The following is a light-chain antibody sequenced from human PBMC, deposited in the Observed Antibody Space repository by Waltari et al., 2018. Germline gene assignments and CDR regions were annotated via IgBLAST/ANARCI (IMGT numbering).Light chain of an antibody. CDR1: QSVLSSYNHKTS. CDR2: WAS. Sequence: DIVMTQSPASLAVSLGERATIDCKSSQSVLSSYNHKTSLAWYQQKPGQPPQLRISWASTRESGVPDRFSGSGSGTDFTLTISSLQAEDVAVYYCQQDYSTPLTFGGGTKVEIK. CDR3: QQDYSTPLT. J-gene: IGKJ4*01. V-gene: IGKV4-1*01.